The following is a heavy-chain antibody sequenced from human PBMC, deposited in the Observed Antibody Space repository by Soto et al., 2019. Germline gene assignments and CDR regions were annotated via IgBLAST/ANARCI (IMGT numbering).Heavy chain of an antibody. CDR3: AKNGLDNSPSAIDS. J-gene: IGHJ4*02. CDR2: ITGSGRDT. Sequence: GGSLRLSCAASGFTFRNNVLSWVRQAPGKGLDWVSGITGSGRDTYYADSVKGRFTISRDNSKNMVFLQMDSLRAEDTALYYCAKNGLDNSPSAIDSWGPGTLVTVSS. D-gene: IGHD2-8*01. CDR1: GFTFRNNV. V-gene: IGHV3-23*01.